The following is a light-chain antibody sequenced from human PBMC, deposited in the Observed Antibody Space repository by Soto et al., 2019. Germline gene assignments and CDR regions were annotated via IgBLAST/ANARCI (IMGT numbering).Light chain of an antibody. Sequence: DIQMTQFPSALSASVGDRVTITCRASQSVNIWLAWYQQKPGKAPKLLISEASTVETGVPARFSGSGSGTKFTLTISSLQPDDLATYYCQQYNNFWTFGQGTKV. J-gene: IGKJ1*01. CDR3: QQYNNFWT. CDR2: EAS. CDR1: QSVNIW. V-gene: IGKV1-5*03.